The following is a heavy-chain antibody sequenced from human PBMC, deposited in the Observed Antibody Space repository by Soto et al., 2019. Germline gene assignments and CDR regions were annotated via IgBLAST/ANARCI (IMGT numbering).Heavy chain of an antibody. CDR3: ARESLRGVDD. Sequence: QVQLGQSGSEMKNPGASVKVSCNDSRYTFSGRLIHWVRQAPGQGPELMGPTYNNTGDIIYAQKFQSRGTMTDATFINTAYMELRGLTSDETSVDYCARESLRGVDDWGPGTTVPVSS. V-gene: IGHV1-2*06. CDR2: TYNNTGDI. J-gene: IGHJ6*02. D-gene: IGHD2-15*01. CDR1: RYTFSGRL.